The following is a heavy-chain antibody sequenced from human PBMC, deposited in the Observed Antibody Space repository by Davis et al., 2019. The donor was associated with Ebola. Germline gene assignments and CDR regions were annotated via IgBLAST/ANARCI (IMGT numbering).Heavy chain of an antibody. V-gene: IGHV3-21*04. CDR3: AKSGLSFGVVKYHYGMDV. J-gene: IGHJ6*04. Sequence: GGSLRLSCAASGFTFNSYAMNWVRQAPGKGLEWVSSISSTSYYIYYADSLKGRFTISRDNAKNSLYLQMNSLRAEDTAVYYCAKSGLSFGVVKYHYGMDVWGKGTTVTVSS. D-gene: IGHD3-3*01. CDR1: GFTFNSYA. CDR2: ISSTSYYI.